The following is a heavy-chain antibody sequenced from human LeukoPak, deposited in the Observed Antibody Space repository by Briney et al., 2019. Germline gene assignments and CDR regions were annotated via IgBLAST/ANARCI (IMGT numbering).Heavy chain of an antibody. CDR3: ARWLCSGGSCNFDY. D-gene: IGHD2-15*01. V-gene: IGHV3-21*01. CDR1: GFTFSSYS. J-gene: IGHJ4*02. CDR2: ISSSSSYI. Sequence: GGSLRLSCAASGFTFSSYSMNWVRQAPGKGLEWVSPISSSSSYIYYADSVKGRFTISRDSAKNSLYLQMNSLRAEDTAVYYCARWLCSGGSCNFDYWGQGTLVTVSS.